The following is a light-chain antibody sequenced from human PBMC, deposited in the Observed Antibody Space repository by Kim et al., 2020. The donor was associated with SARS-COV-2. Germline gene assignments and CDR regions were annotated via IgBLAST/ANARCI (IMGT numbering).Light chain of an antibody. CDR2: DVS. CDR3: QHRSDWRVT. CDR1: HGVTNY. V-gene: IGKV3-11*01. J-gene: IGKJ4*01. Sequence: LSPGEEATLSCRASHGVTNYLAGYQQKPGQAPRLLIYDVSTRAIGIPPRFTGSGSGTDFSLTISDLEPEDFAVYYCQHRSDWRVTFGGGTKVDIK.